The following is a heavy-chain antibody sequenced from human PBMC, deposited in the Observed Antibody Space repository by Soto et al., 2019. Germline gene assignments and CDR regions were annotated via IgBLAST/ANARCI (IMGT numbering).Heavy chain of an antibody. D-gene: IGHD3-22*01. V-gene: IGHV3-7*05. CDR1: GFTFENYW. J-gene: IGHJ3*02. CDR3: ERDANNRDSSVYYDVFDI. CDR2: IRKDGTQE. Sequence: DVQLMESGGGLVQPGGSLRLSCTASGFTFENYWMTWIRQAPGKGLEWVANIRKDGTQEHYVDSVEGRFSVSRDNARASLYLQMNSLRIEDTAVYYCERDANNRDSSVYYDVFDIWGQGTMVTVSP.